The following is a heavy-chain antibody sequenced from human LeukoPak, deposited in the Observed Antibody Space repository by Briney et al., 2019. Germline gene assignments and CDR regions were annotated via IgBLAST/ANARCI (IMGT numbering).Heavy chain of an antibody. CDR1: GYTFTGYY. CDR2: INPNSGGT. J-gene: IGHJ6*03. Sequence: ASVKVSCKASGYTFTGYYMHWVRQAPGQGLEWMGWINPNSGGTNYAQKFQGRVTMTRDTSISTAYMELSSLRSEDTAVYYCARVVTAIPPNYYYYYMDVWGKGTTVTVSS. CDR3: ARVVTAIPPNYYYYYMDV. D-gene: IGHD2-21*02. V-gene: IGHV1-2*02.